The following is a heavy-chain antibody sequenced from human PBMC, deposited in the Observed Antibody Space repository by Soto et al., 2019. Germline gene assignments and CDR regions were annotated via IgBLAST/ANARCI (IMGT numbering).Heavy chain of an antibody. V-gene: IGHV1-3*01. CDR1: GYNYTIYA. CDR3: ARDPEIFDY. J-gene: IGHJ4*02. Sequence: APVNVYRKASGYNYTIYAIHCGRQAPGQRLEWMGWINAGNGNTKYSQKFQGRVTITADKSTSTAYMELSSLRSDDTAVYYCARDPEIFDYWGQGTLVSVSS. CDR2: INAGNGNT.